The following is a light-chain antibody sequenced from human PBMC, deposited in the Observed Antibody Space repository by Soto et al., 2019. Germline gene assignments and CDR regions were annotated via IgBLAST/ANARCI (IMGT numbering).Light chain of an antibody. CDR3: CSYAGSYTYV. J-gene: IGLJ1*01. CDR2: DVS. Sequence: QAVLMHPRLVSCAPGHAWSHACTGKNRQLCGYNYVSWYQQHPGKAPNLMIYDVSKRPSGVPDRFSGSKSGNTASLTISGLQAEDEADYYCCSYAGSYTYVFGTGTKVTVL. CDR1: NRQLCGYNY. V-gene: IGLV2-11*01.